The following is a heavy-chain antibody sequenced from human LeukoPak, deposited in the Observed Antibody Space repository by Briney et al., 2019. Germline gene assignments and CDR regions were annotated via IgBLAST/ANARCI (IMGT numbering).Heavy chain of an antibody. J-gene: IGHJ3*02. CDR2: IIPIFGTA. V-gene: IGHV1-69*13. CDR3: ARIASPYYDILTGYYIHDAFDI. CDR1: GGTFSSYA. Sequence: GASVKVSCKASGGTFSSYATSWVRQAPGQGLEWMGGIIPIFGTANYAQKFQGRVTITADESTSTAYMELSSLRSEDTAVYYCARIASPYYDILTGYYIHDAFDIWGQGTMVTVSS. D-gene: IGHD3-9*01.